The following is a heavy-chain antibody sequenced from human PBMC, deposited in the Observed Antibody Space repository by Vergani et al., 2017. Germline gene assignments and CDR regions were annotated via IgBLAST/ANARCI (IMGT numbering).Heavy chain of an antibody. D-gene: IGHD3-10*01. CDR2: MNPNSGNT. CDR1: GYTFTGYY. V-gene: IGHV1-8*02. Sequence: QVQLVQSGAEVKKPGASVKVSCKASGYTFTGYYMHWVRQATGQGLEWMGWMNPNSGNTGYAQKFQGRVTMTRNTSISTAYMELSSLRSEDTAVYYCARGRITMVRGVIFSYGMDVWGQGTTVTVSS. J-gene: IGHJ6*02. CDR3: ARGRITMVRGVIFSYGMDV.